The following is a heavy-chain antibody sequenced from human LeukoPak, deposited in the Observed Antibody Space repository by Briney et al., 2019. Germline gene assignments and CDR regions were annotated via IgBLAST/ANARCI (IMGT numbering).Heavy chain of an antibody. CDR2: INPSGGST. V-gene: IGHV1-46*01. J-gene: IGHJ4*02. CDR1: GYTFTSYY. CDR3: ARDPGTIAVAGSEGPDY. D-gene: IGHD6-19*01. Sequence: ASVKVSCKASGYTFTSYYMHWVRQAPGQGLEWMGIINPSGGSTSYAQKFQGRVTMTRDTSTSTVYMELSSLRSEVTAVYYCARDPGTIAVAGSEGPDYWGQGTLVTVSS.